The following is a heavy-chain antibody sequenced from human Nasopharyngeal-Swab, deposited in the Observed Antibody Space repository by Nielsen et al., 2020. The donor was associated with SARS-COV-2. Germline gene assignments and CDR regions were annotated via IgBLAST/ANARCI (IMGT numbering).Heavy chain of an antibody. CDR3: AKGGHCGGGSCYSLPYNYYFGMDV. Sequence: GSLRLSCEASGFTLSRYAMTWVRQAPGKGMEWVSGISDNGGSTNYAGSVKGRFTISRDESKNTVYLQMNSLRAEDSAIYYCAKGGHCGGGSCYSLPYNYYFGMDVWGQGTTVTVSS. D-gene: IGHD2-15*01. CDR1: GFTLSRYA. CDR2: ISDNGGST. J-gene: IGHJ6*02. V-gene: IGHV3-23*01.